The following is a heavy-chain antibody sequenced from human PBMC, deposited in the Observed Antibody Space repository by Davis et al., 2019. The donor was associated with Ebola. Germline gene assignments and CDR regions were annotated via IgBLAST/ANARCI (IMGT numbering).Heavy chain of an antibody. J-gene: IGHJ6*02. CDR1: GFTFSSYA. V-gene: IGHV4-34*01. CDR3: ARDPLLRFLEWLLPPDYGMDV. D-gene: IGHD3-3*01. Sequence: ESLKISCAASGFTFSSYAMSWIRQPPGKGLEWIGEISHSGSTNYNPSLKSRVTISVDTSKNQFSLKLSSVTAADTAVYYCARDPLLRFLEWLLPPDYGMDVWGQGTAVIVSS. CDR2: ISHSGST.